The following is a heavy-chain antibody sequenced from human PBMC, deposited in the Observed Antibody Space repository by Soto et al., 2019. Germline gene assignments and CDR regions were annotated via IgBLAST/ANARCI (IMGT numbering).Heavy chain of an antibody. Sequence: ASVKVSCKASGYTFTSYGISWVRQASGQGLEWMGWISAYNGNTNYAQKLQGRVTMTTDTSTSTAYMELRSLRSDDTAVYYCARDQYCSSTSCSYYYYYGMDVWGQGTTVTVSS. J-gene: IGHJ6*02. CDR1: GYTFTSYG. V-gene: IGHV1-18*04. D-gene: IGHD2-2*01. CDR3: ARDQYCSSTSCSYYYYYGMDV. CDR2: ISAYNGNT.